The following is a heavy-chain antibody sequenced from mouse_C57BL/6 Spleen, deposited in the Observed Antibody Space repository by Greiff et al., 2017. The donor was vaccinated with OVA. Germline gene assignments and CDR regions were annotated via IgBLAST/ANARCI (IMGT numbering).Heavy chain of an antibody. CDR2: ISSGGSYT. CDR1: GFTFSSYG. J-gene: IGHJ4*01. Sequence: EVQRVESGGDLVKPGGSLKLSCAASGFTFSSYGMSWVRQTPDKRLEWVATISSGGSYTYYPDSVKGRFTISRDNAKNTLYLQMSSLKSEDTAMYYCARRGLRQGYYAMDDWGQGTSVTVSS. D-gene: IGHD3-1*01. CDR3: ARRGLRQGYYAMDD. V-gene: IGHV5-6*01.